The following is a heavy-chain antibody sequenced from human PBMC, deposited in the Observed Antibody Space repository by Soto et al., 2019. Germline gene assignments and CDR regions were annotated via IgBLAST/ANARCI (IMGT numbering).Heavy chain of an antibody. Sequence: GGSLRLSCAASGFTFSSYSLNWVRQAPGKGLEWVSSISSSSSYIYYADSVKGRFTISRDNSKNSLYLQMNSLRAEDSAVYYCPRAGRWFGPFWGHGTMVTVSS. V-gene: IGHV3-21*01. CDR2: ISSSSSYI. CDR3: PRAGRWFGPF. CDR1: GFTFSSYS. J-gene: IGHJ3*01. D-gene: IGHD3-10*01.